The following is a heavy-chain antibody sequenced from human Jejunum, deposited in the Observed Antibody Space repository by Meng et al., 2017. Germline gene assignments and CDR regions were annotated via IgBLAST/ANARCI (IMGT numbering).Heavy chain of an antibody. D-gene: IGHD1-26*01. Sequence: SVKVSCKDSGCTFNSLAISWVRQAPGQRLEWLGGIVPFFRAPHYAPKFQGRVTITTDESTSTAYMELTSLRSEDTAVYYCAREIRPEWDQRDDYYSYVIDFWGQGTMVTVSS. J-gene: IGHJ6*02. CDR2: IVPFFRAP. CDR1: GCTFNSLA. CDR3: AREIRPEWDQRDDYYSYVIDF. V-gene: IGHV1-69*05.